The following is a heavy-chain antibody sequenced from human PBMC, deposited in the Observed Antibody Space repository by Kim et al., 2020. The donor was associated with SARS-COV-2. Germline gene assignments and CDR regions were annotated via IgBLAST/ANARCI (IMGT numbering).Heavy chain of an antibody. V-gene: IGHV6-1*01. CDR3: ARDTPGQKAYDI. J-gene: IGHJ3*02. Sequence: DYAGSVKSRITINADTSKHQFSLQLHSVSPEDTAIYYCARDTPGQKAYDIWGQGTMVTVS.